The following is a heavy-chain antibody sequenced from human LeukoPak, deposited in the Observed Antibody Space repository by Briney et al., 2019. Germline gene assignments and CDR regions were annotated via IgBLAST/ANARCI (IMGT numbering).Heavy chain of an antibody. CDR2: ISWNSGSI. CDR1: GFTFDDYA. D-gene: IGHD2-2*01. J-gene: IGHJ3*02. V-gene: IGHV3-9*01. CDR3: AKMYRHQLLFDAFDI. Sequence: PGRSLRLSCAASGFTFDDYAVHWVRQAPGKGLEWVSGISWNSGSIGYADSVKGRFTISRDNAKNSLYLQMNSLRAEDTALYYCAKMYRHQLLFDAFDIWGQGTMVTVSS.